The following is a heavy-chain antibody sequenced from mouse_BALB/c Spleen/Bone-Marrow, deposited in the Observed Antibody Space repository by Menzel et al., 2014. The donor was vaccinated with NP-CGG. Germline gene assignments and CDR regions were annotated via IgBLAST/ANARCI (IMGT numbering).Heavy chain of an antibody. CDR3: ARKKSKLGSLFSY. V-gene: IGHV1S22*01. J-gene: IGHJ3*01. D-gene: IGHD1-2*01. Sequence: KQSGSELARPGASVKLSCKASGYTFTNYWIHWVKQRPGQGLEWIGNVYPGRGSINSDEKFKTKATLTVDKSSSTAYMQLSILTSGDSAVYYCARKKSKLGSLFSYLGQGTLVTDSA. CDR1: GYTFTNYW. CDR2: VYPGRGSI.